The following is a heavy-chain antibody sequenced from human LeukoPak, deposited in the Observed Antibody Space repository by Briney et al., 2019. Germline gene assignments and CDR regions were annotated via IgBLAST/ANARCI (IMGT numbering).Heavy chain of an antibody. J-gene: IGHJ4*02. Sequence: GASVKVSCEASGYTFTSYGISWVRQAPGQGLEWMGWISAYNGNTNYAQKLQGRATMTTDTSTSTAYMELRSLRSDDTAVYYCARDPSNTPGLVPQGYWGQGTLVTVSS. CDR1: GYTFTSYG. D-gene: IGHD2-8*02. CDR2: ISAYNGNT. CDR3: ARDPSNTPGLVPQGY. V-gene: IGHV1-18*01.